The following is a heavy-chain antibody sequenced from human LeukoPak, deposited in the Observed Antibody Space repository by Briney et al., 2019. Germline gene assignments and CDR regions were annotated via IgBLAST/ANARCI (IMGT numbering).Heavy chain of an antibody. CDR3: ATGIATAAFDY. CDR1: GFTFSSSA. CDR2: ISRSGDST. Sequence: PGGSLRLSCAASGFTFSSSAMNWVRQAPGKGLEWVSGISRSGDSTYYADSVKGRFAISRDNSKNTLYVRMSSLRAEDTAVYYCATGIATAAFDYWGQGTLATVSS. V-gene: IGHV3-23*01. J-gene: IGHJ4*02. D-gene: IGHD6-13*01.